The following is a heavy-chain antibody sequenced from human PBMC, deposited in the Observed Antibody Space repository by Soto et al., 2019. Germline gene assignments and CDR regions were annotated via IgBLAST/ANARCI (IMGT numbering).Heavy chain of an antibody. J-gene: IGHJ3*02. Sequence: QVQLVQSGAEVKKPGASVKVSCKASGDTFTSYGISWVRQAPGQGFEWMGWISDYNGNTNYAQKLQGRVTMTTDTYNSTAYMELRSLRSDDTAVYSCARVLGVFPPRVEHDILTGYSLNIGDFDIWGQGTMVTVSS. D-gene: IGHD3-9*01. CDR2: ISDYNGNT. CDR1: GDTFTSYG. V-gene: IGHV1-18*01. CDR3: ARVLGVFPPRVEHDILTGYSLNIGDFDI.